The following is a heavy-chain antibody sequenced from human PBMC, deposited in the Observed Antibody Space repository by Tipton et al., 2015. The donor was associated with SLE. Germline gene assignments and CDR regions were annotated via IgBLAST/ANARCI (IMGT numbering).Heavy chain of an antibody. CDR1: GGSINSHF. CDR2: IYYSGST. Sequence: TLSLTCTVSGGSINSHFWSWIRQSPGKGLESIGHIYYSGSTNYNPSLKSRLTISMDTSKNHFSLKMTSVTAADTAVYYCARGGYGGNSPWGQGTLVTVSS. J-gene: IGHJ5*02. D-gene: IGHD4-23*01. V-gene: IGHV4-59*11. CDR3: ARGGYGGNSP.